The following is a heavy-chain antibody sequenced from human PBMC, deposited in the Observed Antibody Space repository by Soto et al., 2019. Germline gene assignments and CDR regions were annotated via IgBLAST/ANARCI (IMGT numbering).Heavy chain of an antibody. D-gene: IGHD1-26*01. V-gene: IGHV1-18*01. CDR2: ISAYNDKT. CDR1: GYTFTSYG. CDR3: ARFTGISKWTFDS. Sequence: QVQLVQSGAEVKKPGASVKVSCRASGYTFTSYGISWVRQAPGQGLEWMGWISAYNDKTTYAQKFQGRLTMTTDTSSNTAYMELRSLRYDDTAVYYCARFTGISKWTFDSWGQETLVTVSS. J-gene: IGHJ4*02.